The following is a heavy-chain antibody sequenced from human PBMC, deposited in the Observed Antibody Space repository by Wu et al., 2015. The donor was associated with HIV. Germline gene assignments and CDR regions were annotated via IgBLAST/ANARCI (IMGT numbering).Heavy chain of an antibody. D-gene: IGHD2-15*01. CDR1: GGSFSGYY. CDR2: INHSGST. CDR3: ARGGYCSAGAYYYYYMDV. V-gene: IGHV4-34*01. Sequence: QVQLQQWGAGLLKPSETLSLTCAVYGGSFSGYYWSWIRQPPGKGLEWIGEINHSGSTNYNPSLKSRVTISVDTSKNQFSLKLSSVTAADTAVYYCARGGYCSAGAYYYYYMDVWAKGTTLIVSS. J-gene: IGHJ6*03.